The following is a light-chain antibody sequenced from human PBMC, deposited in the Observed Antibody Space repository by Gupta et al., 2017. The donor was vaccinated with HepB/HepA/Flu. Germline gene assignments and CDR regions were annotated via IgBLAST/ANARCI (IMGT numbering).Light chain of an antibody. V-gene: IGLV2-11*01. CDR3: CSYAGTFTVI. CDR2: DVS. CDR1: SRDVGNYNY. Sequence: QSALTQPRYVSGSPGQSVTISCTGTSRDVGNYNYVSWYQQSPGKAPNVIIYDVSKRPSGVPDRFSGSKSDNTASLTISGLQAEDEADYYCCSYAGTFTVIFGGGTKLTVL. J-gene: IGLJ2*01.